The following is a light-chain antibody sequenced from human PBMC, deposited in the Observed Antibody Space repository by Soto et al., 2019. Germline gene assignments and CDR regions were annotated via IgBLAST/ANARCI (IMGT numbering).Light chain of an antibody. CDR3: SSYTSSSRYV. Sequence: QSALTQPPSVSGSPGQSVTISCTGTSSDVGKYDRVSWYQQPPGTAPKLIIYEVTNRPSGVPARFSGSKSGNTASLTISGLHAEDEAEYYCSSYTSSSRYVFGTRTKVTVL. J-gene: IGLJ1*01. V-gene: IGLV2-18*02. CDR1: SSDVGKYDR. CDR2: EVT.